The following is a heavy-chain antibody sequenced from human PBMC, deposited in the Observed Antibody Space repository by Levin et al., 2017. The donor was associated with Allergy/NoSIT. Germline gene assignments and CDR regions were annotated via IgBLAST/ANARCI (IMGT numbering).Heavy chain of an antibody. Sequence: AGGSLRLSWAADGGTLRDDERSGSRQAPGKGLEWVSYISSSGSTIYYADSVKGRFTISRDNAKNSLYLQMNSLRAEDTAVYYCARDNQLERIDYWGQGTLVTVSS. J-gene: IGHJ4*02. V-gene: IGHV3-11*01. D-gene: IGHD1-1*01. CDR1: GGTLRDDE. CDR2: ISSSGSTI. CDR3: ARDNQLERIDY.